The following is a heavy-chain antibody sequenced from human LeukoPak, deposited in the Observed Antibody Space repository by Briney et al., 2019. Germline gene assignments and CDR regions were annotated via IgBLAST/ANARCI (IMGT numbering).Heavy chain of an antibody. CDR1: GGSISSYY. Sequence: PSETLSLTCTVSGGSISSYYWSWIRQPAGKGLEWIGRIYTSGSTNYNPSLKSRVTMSMDTSKDQFSLNLSSVTAADTAVYYCARVGHCSSTTCYFDYWGQGTLVTVSS. V-gene: IGHV4-4*07. J-gene: IGHJ4*02. D-gene: IGHD2-2*01. CDR3: ARVGHCSSTTCYFDY. CDR2: IYTSGST.